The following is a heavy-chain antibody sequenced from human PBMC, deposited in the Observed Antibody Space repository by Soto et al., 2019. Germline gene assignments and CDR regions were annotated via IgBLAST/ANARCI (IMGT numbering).Heavy chain of an antibody. CDR1: GFTFSSYS. CDR3: ASGGIFYYYGMDV. Sequence: VGSLRLSCAASGFTFSSYSMNWVRQAPGKGLEWVSYISSSSSTICYADSVKGRFTISRDNAKNSLYLQMNSLRDEDTAVYYCASGGIFYYYGMDVWGQGTTVTVSS. D-gene: IGHD2-15*01. CDR2: ISSSSSTI. V-gene: IGHV3-48*02. J-gene: IGHJ6*02.